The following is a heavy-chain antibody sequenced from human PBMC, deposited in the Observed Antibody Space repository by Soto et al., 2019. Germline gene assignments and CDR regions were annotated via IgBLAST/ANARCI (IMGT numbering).Heavy chain of an antibody. J-gene: IGHJ4*02. CDR2: ISSSSSTI. CDR1: GFTFSSYS. V-gene: IGHV3-48*02. D-gene: IGHD3-3*01. Sequence: GGSLRLSCAASGFTFSSYSMNWVRQAPGKGLEWVSYISSSSSTIYYADSVKGRFTISRDNAKNSLYLQMNSLRDEDTAVYYCARVLTKPHTIFGVVLDYWGQGTLVTVSS. CDR3: ARVLTKPHTIFGVVLDY.